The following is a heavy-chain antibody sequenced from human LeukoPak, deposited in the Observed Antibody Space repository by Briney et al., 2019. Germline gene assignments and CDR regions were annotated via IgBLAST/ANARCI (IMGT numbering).Heavy chain of an antibody. Sequence: PGGSLRLSCDASGFTFSDYYMTWIRQTPGKGLEWVSHISSSGSYTNHADSVKGRFSISRVNAKNSLYLQMSSLRAEDTAVYYCARADSSAWFDYWGQGALVTVSS. CDR2: ISSSGSYT. J-gene: IGHJ4*02. CDR1: GFTFSDYY. V-gene: IGHV3-11*05. D-gene: IGHD6-25*01. CDR3: ARADSSAWFDY.